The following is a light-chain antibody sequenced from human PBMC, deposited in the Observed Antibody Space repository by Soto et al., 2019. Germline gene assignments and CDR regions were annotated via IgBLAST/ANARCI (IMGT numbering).Light chain of an antibody. V-gene: IGKV3-20*01. CDR1: QSVGRDY. J-gene: IGKJ4*01. CDR3: QQYASSPLT. CDR2: HAS. Sequence: EIVLTQSPGTLSLSPGERATLSCRASQSVGRDYLAWYQQKPGQAPRLLIYHASSRATGIPDRFSGSGSGTDFTLTISRLEPEDFAEFYCQQYASSPLTFGGRTKVEIK.